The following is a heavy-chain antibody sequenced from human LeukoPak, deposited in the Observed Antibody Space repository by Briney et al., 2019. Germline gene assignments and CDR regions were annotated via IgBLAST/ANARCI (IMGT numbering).Heavy chain of an antibody. Sequence: PSETLSLTCAVYGGSFSGYYWSWIRQPPGKGLEWIGEINHSRSTNYNPSLKSRVTISVDTSKNQFSLKLSSVTAADTAVYYCARGLGGYCSSTSCRRGYWFDPWGQGTLVTVSS. V-gene: IGHV4-34*01. CDR2: INHSRST. CDR3: ARGLGGYCSSTSCRRGYWFDP. CDR1: GGSFSGYY. D-gene: IGHD2-2*01. J-gene: IGHJ5*02.